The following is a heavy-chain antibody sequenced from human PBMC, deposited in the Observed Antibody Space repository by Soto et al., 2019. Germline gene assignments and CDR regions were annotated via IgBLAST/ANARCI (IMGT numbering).Heavy chain of an antibody. J-gene: IGHJ4*02. CDR2: ISSSGSTI. Sequence: QAGGSLRLSCAASGFTFSSYEMNWVRQAPGKGLEWVSYISSSGSTIYYADSVKGRFTISRDNAKNSLYLQMNSLRAEDTAVYYCARTDYYYDSSGYYNPLAYWGQGTLVTVSS. V-gene: IGHV3-48*03. D-gene: IGHD3-22*01. CDR3: ARTDYYYDSSGYYNPLAY. CDR1: GFTFSSYE.